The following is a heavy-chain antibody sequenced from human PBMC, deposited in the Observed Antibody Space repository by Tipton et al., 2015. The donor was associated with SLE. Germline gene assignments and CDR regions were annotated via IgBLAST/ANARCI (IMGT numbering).Heavy chain of an antibody. D-gene: IGHD3-3*01. CDR3: ARGGRIAIFGVATDGAIDI. CDR2: IFYSGST. V-gene: IGHV4-59*01. Sequence: GLVKPSETLSLSCTVSGGSISSYYWSWIRQPPGKGLEWIGYIFYSGSTNYNPSLKSRVTISVDTSKNQFSLKLSSVTAADTAVYYCARGGRIAIFGVATDGAIDIWGQGTMVTVS. J-gene: IGHJ3*02. CDR1: GGSISSYY.